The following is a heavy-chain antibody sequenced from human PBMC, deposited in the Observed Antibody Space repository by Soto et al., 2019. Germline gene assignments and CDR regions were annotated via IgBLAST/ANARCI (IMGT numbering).Heavy chain of an antibody. Sequence: QVQLVQSRAEVKKPGASVRLSCKVSGKSFDNFAVHWVRQTPGQRPEWMGRINVGDDKTKYSEKFQGRVIVSYDTSATTAYMELRALSSEDTAVYYCARAKYDYISGSYHPFDQWDQGAQVTVAS. V-gene: IGHV1-3*01. CDR2: INVGDDKT. CDR3: ARAKYDYISGSYHPFDQ. D-gene: IGHD3-16*02. J-gene: IGHJ4*02. CDR1: GKSFDNFA.